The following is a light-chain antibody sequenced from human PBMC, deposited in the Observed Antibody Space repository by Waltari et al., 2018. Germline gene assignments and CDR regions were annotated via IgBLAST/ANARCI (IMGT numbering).Light chain of an antibody. Sequence: QSALTQPASVSGSPGQSITISCTGTSSDVGNYNLVSWYQQHPDKAPQLILREGSKRPSVVSNRFSGSKFGNTASLTISGLQAEDEADYYCCSYAAYSPVLFGGGTKVTVL. CDR3: CSYAAYSPVL. CDR2: EGS. V-gene: IGLV2-23*01. CDR1: SSDVGNYNL. J-gene: IGLJ2*01.